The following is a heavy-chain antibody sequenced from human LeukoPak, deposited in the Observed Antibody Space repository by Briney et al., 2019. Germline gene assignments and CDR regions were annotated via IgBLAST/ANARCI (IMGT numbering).Heavy chain of an antibody. V-gene: IGHV1-24*01. CDR2: FDPEDGET. CDR3: ATNPRGYDSSGYIDY. J-gene: IGHJ4*02. D-gene: IGHD3-22*01. Sequence: ASVKVSCKVSGYTLTELSMHWVRQAPGKGLEWMGGFDPEDGETIYAQKFQGRVTMTEDTSTDTAYMELSSLRSEDTAVYYCATNPRGYDSSGYIDYWGQGTLVTVSS. CDR1: GYTLTELS.